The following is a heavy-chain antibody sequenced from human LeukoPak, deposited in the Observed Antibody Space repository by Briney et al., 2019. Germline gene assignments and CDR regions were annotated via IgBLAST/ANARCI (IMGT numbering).Heavy chain of an antibody. V-gene: IGHV3-23*01. J-gene: IGHJ4*02. CDR2: ITYNSDTT. CDR1: GFTFSAYG. Sequence: GGSLRLSCAASGFTFSAYGMTWVRQAPGKGLEWVSVITYNSDTTYYADSVKGRFTISRDNSKNTLYLQMNSLRAEDTAVYYCARAKPKNMVRGLIMRRESRYYFDYWGQGTLVTVSS. D-gene: IGHD3-10*01. CDR3: ARAKPKNMVRGLIMRRESRYYFDY.